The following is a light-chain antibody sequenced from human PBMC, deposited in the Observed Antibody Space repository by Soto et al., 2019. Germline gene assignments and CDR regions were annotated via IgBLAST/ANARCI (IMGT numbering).Light chain of an antibody. CDR2: GAS. V-gene: IGKV3-15*01. Sequence: EIVMTPSPATLSESPVERATLSCRASQSVSSNLAWYQQKPGQAPRLLIYGASTRATGIPARFSGSGSGTESTLTISSLQSEDFAVYYCQQYNNWPPTFGQGTKVDIK. CDR1: QSVSSN. J-gene: IGKJ1*01. CDR3: QQYNNWPPT.